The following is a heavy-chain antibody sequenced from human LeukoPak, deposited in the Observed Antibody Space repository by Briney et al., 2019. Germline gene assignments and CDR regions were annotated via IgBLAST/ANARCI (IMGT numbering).Heavy chain of an antibody. Sequence: SETLPLTCSVSGDSISSNSYYWGWIRQPPGKGLEWIGSIYYSGSTDYDPSLKSRATISVDTSKNQLSLKLSSVTAADTAVYYCARLNYGDYYFDYWGQGTLVTVSS. J-gene: IGHJ4*02. D-gene: IGHD4-17*01. CDR1: GDSISSNSYY. CDR2: IYYSGST. V-gene: IGHV4-39*01. CDR3: ARLNYGDYYFDY.